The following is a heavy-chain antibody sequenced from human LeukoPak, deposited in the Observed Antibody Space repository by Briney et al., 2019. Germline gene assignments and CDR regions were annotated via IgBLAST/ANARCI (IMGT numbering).Heavy chain of an antibody. Sequence: PSVRVSCKASGYTFTGYYMHWVRQAPGQGLEWMGWINPNSGGTNYAQKFQGRVTMTRDTSISTAYMELSRLRSDDTAVYYCARGGIAVAGNSPAFDIWGQGTMVTVSS. J-gene: IGHJ3*02. V-gene: IGHV1-2*02. CDR2: INPNSGGT. CDR1: GYTFTGYY. CDR3: ARGGIAVAGNSPAFDI. D-gene: IGHD6-19*01.